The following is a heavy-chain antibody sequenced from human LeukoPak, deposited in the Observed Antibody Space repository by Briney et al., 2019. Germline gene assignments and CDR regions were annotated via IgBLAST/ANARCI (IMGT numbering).Heavy chain of an antibody. J-gene: IGHJ4*02. CDR1: GFTVSSNY. D-gene: IGHD2-15*01. Sequence: PGGSLRLSCAASGFTVSSNYMSWVRQAPGKGLEWVSSISASGGSTYYADSLKGRFTISRDNSKNTLYLQMNSLRAEDTAVYYCAKDRGGSTSFDYWGQGTPVTVSS. V-gene: IGHV3-23*01. CDR3: AKDRGGSTSFDY. CDR2: ISASGGST.